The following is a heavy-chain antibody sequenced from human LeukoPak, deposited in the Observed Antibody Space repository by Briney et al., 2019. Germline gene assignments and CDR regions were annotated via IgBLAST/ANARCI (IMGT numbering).Heavy chain of an antibody. D-gene: IGHD4-11*01. V-gene: IGHV4-59*11. J-gene: IGHJ5*02. CDR3: ARCNSNYVSWFDP. Sequence: SETLSLTCSVSGGSISSLYWCWIRQPPGKGLEWIGYICYSGSTNYNPSLKSRVTISVDTSKNQFSLNLTSVTAADTAVYYCARCNSNYVSWFDPWGQGTLVTVSS. CDR1: GGSISSLY. CDR2: ICYSGST.